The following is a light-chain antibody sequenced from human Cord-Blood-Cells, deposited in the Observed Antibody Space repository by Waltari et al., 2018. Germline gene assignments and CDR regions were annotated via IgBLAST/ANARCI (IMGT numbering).Light chain of an antibody. CDR3: QQYYSIPIT. CDR2: GAS. Sequence: DIVMTQSPDSLAVSLGERDTINCNSSHSVLYTSNNRNYLAWYQQKPGRPPKLLIYGASTLESCVPYSFSGSGSGTDFTLTISSLQAEDVAVYYCQQYYSIPITFGHGTRVEIK. J-gene: IGKJ5*01. CDR1: HSVLYTSNNRNY. V-gene: IGKV4-1*01.